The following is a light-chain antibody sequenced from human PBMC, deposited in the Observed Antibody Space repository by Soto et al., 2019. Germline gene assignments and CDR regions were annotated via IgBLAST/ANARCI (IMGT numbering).Light chain of an antibody. Sequence: DIQMTQSPSSLSASVGDRVTITCRASQSISSYVNWYQQKPGKAPKLLIYAASSLQSGVPSRFSGSGSGTDFTLTISSLQPEDFATYYCQQSYSTPRPFGQGTKVVIK. CDR2: AAS. CDR1: QSISSY. J-gene: IGKJ1*01. CDR3: QQSYSTPRP. V-gene: IGKV1-39*01.